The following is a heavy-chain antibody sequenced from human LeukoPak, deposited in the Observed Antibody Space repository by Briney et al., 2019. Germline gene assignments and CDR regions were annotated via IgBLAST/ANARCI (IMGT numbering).Heavy chain of an antibody. J-gene: IGHJ4*02. CDR1: GFTFDDYA. Sequence: GRSLRLSCAASGFTFDDYAMHWVRRAPGKGLEWVSGISWNSGSIGYADSVKGRFTITRDNAKNSLYLQMNSLRAEDTAVYYCARVGWLLPDYWGQGTLVTVSS. D-gene: IGHD3-22*01. CDR2: ISWNSGSI. CDR3: ARVGWLLPDY. V-gene: IGHV3-9*01.